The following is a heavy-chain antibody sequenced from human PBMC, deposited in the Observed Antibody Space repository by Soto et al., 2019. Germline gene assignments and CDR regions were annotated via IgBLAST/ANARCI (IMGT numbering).Heavy chain of an antibody. D-gene: IGHD1-1*01. J-gene: IGHJ4*02. CDR2: IRNKDNSYVT. CDR1: GFTFSDHY. Sequence: EVQLVESGGGLVQPGGSLRLSCAASGFTFSDHYMDWVRQAPGKGLEWVGRIRNKDNSYVTEYAASVKGRFTIYRDDSWNSLYLQMNSMKTEDTAVYYFASVHLGPPLVKYFDSWGQGNLVTVSS. V-gene: IGHV3-72*01. CDR3: ASVHLGPPLVKYFDS.